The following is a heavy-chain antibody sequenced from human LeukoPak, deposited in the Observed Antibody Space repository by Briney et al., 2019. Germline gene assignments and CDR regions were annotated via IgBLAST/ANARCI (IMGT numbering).Heavy chain of an antibody. CDR1: GFTFSSYE. V-gene: IGHV3-48*03. J-gene: IGHJ4*02. CDR3: ARVGVYSSSWPVSDY. CDR2: ISSSGSTI. Sequence: GGSLRLSCAASGFTFSSYEMNWVRQAPGKWLEWVSYISSSGSTIYYADSVKGRFTISRDNAKNSLYLQMNSLRAEDTAVYYSARVGVYSSSWPVSDYWGQGTLVTVSS. D-gene: IGHD6-13*01.